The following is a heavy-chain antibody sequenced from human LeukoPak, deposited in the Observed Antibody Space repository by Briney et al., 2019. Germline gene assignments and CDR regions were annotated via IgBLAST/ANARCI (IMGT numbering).Heavy chain of an antibody. J-gene: IGHJ3*02. CDR2: ISSSGSTI. V-gene: IGHV3-11*01. CDR3: ARGVSVVVTAMNAFDI. D-gene: IGHD2-21*02. CDR1: GFTFNDYY. Sequence: GGSLRLSCAASGFTFNDYYMSWIRQAPGKGLEWVSYISSSGSTIYYADSVKGRFTISRDNAKNSLYLQMNSLRAEDTAVYYCARGVSVVVTAMNAFDIWGQGTMVTVSS.